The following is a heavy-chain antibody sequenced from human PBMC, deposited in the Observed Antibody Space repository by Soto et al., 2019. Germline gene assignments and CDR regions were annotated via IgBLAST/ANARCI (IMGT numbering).Heavy chain of an antibody. Sequence: PGESLKISCKGSGYSFTSYWIGWVRQMPGKGLEWMGIIHPGDSDTKYSPSFQGQVTISVDKSITTAYLQWSSLKASDTAMYYCARTPGPEVAASLEYYYFSGMDVWSQGTTVTVSS. D-gene: IGHD2-15*01. CDR2: IHPGDSDT. J-gene: IGHJ6*02. V-gene: IGHV5-51*01. CDR3: ARTPGPEVAASLEYYYFSGMDV. CDR1: GYSFTSYW.